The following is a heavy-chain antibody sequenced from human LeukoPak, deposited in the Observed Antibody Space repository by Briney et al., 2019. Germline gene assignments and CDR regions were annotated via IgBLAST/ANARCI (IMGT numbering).Heavy chain of an antibody. V-gene: IGHV1-69*02. J-gene: IGHJ6*03. CDR3: ATNTYCGSTSCYTSYYYYYYMDV. CDR1: GGTFSSYT. Sequence: EASVKVSCKASGGTFSSYTISWVRQAPGQGLEWMGRIVPILGIANYAQKFQGRVTITADKSTSTAYMELSSLRSEDTAVYYCATNTYCGSTSCYTSYYYYYYMDVWGKGTTVTVSS. D-gene: IGHD2-2*02. CDR2: IVPILGIA.